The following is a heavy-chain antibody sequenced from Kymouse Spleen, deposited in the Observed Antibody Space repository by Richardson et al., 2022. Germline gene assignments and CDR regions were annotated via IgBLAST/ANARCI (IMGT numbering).Heavy chain of an antibody. D-gene: IGHD1-7*01. CDR3: ARASSLTGTTGYYYYYGMDV. V-gene: IGHV3-33*01. CDR2: IWYDGSNK. J-gene: IGHJ6*02. CDR1: GFTFSSYG. Sequence: QVQLVESGGGVVQPGRSLRLSCAASGFTFSSYGMHWVRQAPGKGLEWVAVIWYDGSNKYYADSVKGRFTISRDNSKNTLYLQMNSLRAEDTAVYYCARASSLTGTTGYYYYYGMDVWGQGTTVTVSS.